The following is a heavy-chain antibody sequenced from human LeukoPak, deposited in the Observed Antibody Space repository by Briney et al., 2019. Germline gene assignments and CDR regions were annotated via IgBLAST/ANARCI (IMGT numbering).Heavy chain of an antibody. D-gene: IGHD1-1*01. V-gene: IGHV3-7*01. CDR1: GFTFSSYW. CDR3: AKGGERGTFYFDY. CDR2: IKQDGSEK. J-gene: IGHJ4*02. Sequence: PGGSLRLSCAASGFTFSSYWMSWVRQAPGKGLEWVANIKQDGSEKYYVDSVKGRFTISRDNAKNSLYLQMNSLRAEDTAVYYCAKGGERGTFYFDYWGQGTLVTVSS.